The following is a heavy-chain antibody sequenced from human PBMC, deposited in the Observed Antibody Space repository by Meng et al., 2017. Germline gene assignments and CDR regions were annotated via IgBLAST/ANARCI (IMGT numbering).Heavy chain of an antibody. Sequence: LKIYLAASGFTFSSYAMHWVRQAPGKGEEWVAVISYDGSNKYYADPVEGRFTISRDNSKNTLYLQKNSLRAENTYVYYCALVTEASYFDYWGQGKLVTVSS. CDR3: ALVTEASYFDY. CDR1: GFTFSSYA. D-gene: IGHD4-23*01. J-gene: IGHJ4*02. V-gene: IGHV3-30*04. CDR2: ISYDGSNK.